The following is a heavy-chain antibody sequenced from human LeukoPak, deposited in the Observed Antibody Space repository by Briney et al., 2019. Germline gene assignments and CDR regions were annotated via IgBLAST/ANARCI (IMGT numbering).Heavy chain of an antibody. D-gene: IGHD3-22*01. Sequence: ASVKVSCQASGYTLSSHGFSRGRQAPGPGGGGMGWISAYNGNTNYAQKLQGRVTMTTDTSTSTAYMELRSLRSDDTAVYYCARDQGLFTAFDIWGQGTMVTVSS. V-gene: IGHV1-18*01. CDR2: ISAYNGNT. CDR3: ARDQGLFTAFDI. CDR1: GYTLSSHG. J-gene: IGHJ3*02.